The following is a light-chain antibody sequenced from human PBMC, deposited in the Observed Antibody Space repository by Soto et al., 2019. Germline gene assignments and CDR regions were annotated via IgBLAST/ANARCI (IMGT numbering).Light chain of an antibody. Sequence: PGESATLSCRASQSVSRYLAWYQQKPGQAPTLLIHDASNRATGIPARFSGSGSGTDFTLTISSLEPEDFAVYYCQQRSNWPITFGPGTEVDIK. V-gene: IGKV3-11*01. CDR2: DAS. CDR1: QSVSRY. J-gene: IGKJ3*01. CDR3: QQRSNWPIT.